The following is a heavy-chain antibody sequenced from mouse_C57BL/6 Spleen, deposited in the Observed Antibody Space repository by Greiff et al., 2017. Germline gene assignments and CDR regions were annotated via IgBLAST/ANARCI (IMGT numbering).Heavy chain of an antibody. J-gene: IGHJ4*01. D-gene: IGHD1-1*01. V-gene: IGHV1-55*01. Sequence: VQLQQPGAELVQPGASVKMSCKASGYTFTSYWLTWVKQRPGQGLEWIGDIYPGSGSTNYNEKFKSKATLTVDTSSSTAYMQLSSLTSEDSAFYYCARYGSSYDAMDYWGQGTSVTVSS. CDR2: IYPGSGST. CDR1: GYTFTSYW. CDR3: ARYGSSYDAMDY.